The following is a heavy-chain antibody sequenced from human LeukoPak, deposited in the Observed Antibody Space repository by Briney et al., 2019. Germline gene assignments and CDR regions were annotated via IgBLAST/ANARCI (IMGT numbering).Heavy chain of an antibody. CDR2: IIPIFGTA. V-gene: IGHV1-69*06. J-gene: IGHJ3*02. CDR1: GGTLRSYA. CDR3: ARDAGYYYDSSGYYLHAFDI. Sequence: ASVKVSCKASGGTLRSYAISWVRQAPGQGLEWMGGIIPIFGTANYAQKFQGRVTITADKSTSTAYMELSSLRSEDTAVYYCARDAGYYYDSSGYYLHAFDIWGQGTMVTVSS. D-gene: IGHD3-22*01.